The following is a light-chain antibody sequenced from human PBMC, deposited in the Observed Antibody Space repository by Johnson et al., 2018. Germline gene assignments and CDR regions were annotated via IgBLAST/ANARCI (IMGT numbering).Light chain of an antibody. CDR3: GTWDSSLIAGNV. V-gene: IGLV1-51*02. Sequence: QSVLTQPPSVSAAPGQKVTISCSGSSSNIGNNYVSWYQQLPGTAPKLLIYENNKRPSGIPDRFSGYKSGTSATLGITGLQTGDEADYYCGTWDSSLIAGNVFGTGTNVTVL. J-gene: IGLJ1*01. CDR1: SSNIGNNY. CDR2: ENN.